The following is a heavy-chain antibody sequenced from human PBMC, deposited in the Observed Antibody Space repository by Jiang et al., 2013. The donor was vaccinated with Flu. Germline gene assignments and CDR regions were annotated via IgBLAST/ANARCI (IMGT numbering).Heavy chain of an antibody. CDR2: VSLDGVSR. D-gene: IGHD2-15*01. CDR3: ARDTDALPQYCSGGSCYSGYFHS. Sequence: SGGRRGPSLGVPSRLSCAASGFTFSSYALHWVRQAPGKGLEWVTVVSLDGVSRYYADSVKGRFTISRDNSKNTVYLQMNSLRAEDTALYYCARDTDALPQYCSGGSCYSGYFHSWGRGTLVTVSS. J-gene: IGHJ1*01. V-gene: IGHV3-30*04. CDR1: GFTFSSYA.